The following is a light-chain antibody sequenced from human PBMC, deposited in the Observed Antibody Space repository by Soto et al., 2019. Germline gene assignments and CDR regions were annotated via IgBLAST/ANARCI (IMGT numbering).Light chain of an antibody. J-gene: IGKJ2*01. V-gene: IGKV1-33*01. Sequence: DIQMTQSPSSLSASVGDRVTITCQASQDIRNFVNWYQQKPGKAPKLLIYDASNVETGVPSRVSGSGSGTDVTFTISSLQPEDIATYYCQQYDILPTFGQGTKLEIK. CDR1: QDIRNF. CDR2: DAS. CDR3: QQYDILPT.